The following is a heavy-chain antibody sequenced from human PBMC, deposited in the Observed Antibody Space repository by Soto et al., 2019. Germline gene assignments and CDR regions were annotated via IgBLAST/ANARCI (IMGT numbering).Heavy chain of an antibody. Sequence: SETLSLTCTVSGGSISSYYWSWIRQPPGKGLEWIGYVYYSGSTSYNPSFKSRVTIAVDTSKNQFSLKLNSVTAADTAVYYCARVRTTLDFYYYYMDVWGIGTTVTVSS. D-gene: IGHD3-10*01. J-gene: IGHJ6*03. CDR3: ARVRTTLDFYYYYMDV. CDR1: GGSISSYY. V-gene: IGHV4-59*08. CDR2: VYYSGST.